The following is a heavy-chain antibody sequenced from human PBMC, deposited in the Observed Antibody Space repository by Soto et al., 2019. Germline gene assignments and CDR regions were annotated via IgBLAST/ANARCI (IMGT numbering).Heavy chain of an antibody. CDR3: AKDLRHAGYSYGAIDY. V-gene: IGHV3-23*01. Sequence: GVSLRLSSAPTGFNFSSYPMSWIRQAPGQGLEWVSAISGSGGSTYYADSVKGRFTISRDNSKNTLYLQMNSLRAEDTAVYYCAKDLRHAGYSYGAIDYWRQGNLVTGSS. D-gene: IGHD5-18*01. J-gene: IGHJ4*02. CDR2: ISGSGGST. CDR1: GFNFSSYP.